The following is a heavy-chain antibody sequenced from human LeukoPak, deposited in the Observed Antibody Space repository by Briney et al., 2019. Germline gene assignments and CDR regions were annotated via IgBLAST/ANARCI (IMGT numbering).Heavy chain of an antibody. CDR3: ARDRDSGGWFDP. CDR2: IYYSGST. V-gene: IGHV4-59*01. CDR1: GGSISSYY. Sequence: SETLSLTCTVSGGSISSYYWSWIRQPPGKGLEWIGYIYYSGSTNYNPSLKSRVTISVDTSKNQFSLKLSSVTAADPAVYYCARDRDSGGWFDPWGQGTLVTVSS. J-gene: IGHJ5*02. D-gene: IGHD3-22*01.